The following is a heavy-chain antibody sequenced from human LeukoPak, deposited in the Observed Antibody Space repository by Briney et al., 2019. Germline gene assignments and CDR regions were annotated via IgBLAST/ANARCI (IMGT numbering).Heavy chain of an antibody. CDR1: GFTFSSYS. V-gene: IGHV3-48*01. Sequence: GGSLRLSCAASGFTFSSYSMNWVRQAPGKGLEWVSYISSSSSTIYYADSVKGRFTISRDNAKNSLYLQMNSLRAEDTAVYYCARSLEWHGAQGFDYWGQGTLVTVSS. CDR3: ARSLEWHGAQGFDY. D-gene: IGHD3-3*01. J-gene: IGHJ4*02. CDR2: ISSSSSTI.